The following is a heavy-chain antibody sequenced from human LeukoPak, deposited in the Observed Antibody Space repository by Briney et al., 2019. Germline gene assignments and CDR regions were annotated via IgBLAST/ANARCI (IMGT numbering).Heavy chain of an antibody. CDR3: AKDPYSYGSYFDY. CDR1: GFSFSGCG. D-gene: IGHD5-18*01. Sequence: PGGFLRLSCAASGFSFSGCGMHWVRQAPGKGLEWVAFIWYDGRDKYYADSVKGRFTISRDNSKNTLYLQMNSLRAEDTAMYYCAKDPYSYGSYFDYWGQGTLVTVSS. V-gene: IGHV3-30*02. J-gene: IGHJ4*02. CDR2: IWYDGRDK.